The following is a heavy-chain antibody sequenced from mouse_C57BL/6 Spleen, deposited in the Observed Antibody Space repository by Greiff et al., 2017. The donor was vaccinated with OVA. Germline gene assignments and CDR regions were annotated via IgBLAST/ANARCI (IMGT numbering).Heavy chain of an antibody. CDR1: GYTFTDYY. D-gene: IGHD1-3*01. V-gene: IGHV1-26*01. CDR2: INPNNGGT. Sequence: VQLQQSGPELVKPGASVKISCKASGYTFTDYYMNWVKQSHGKSLEWIGAINPNNGGTSYNQKFKGKATVTVDKSSSTANMELRSLTSEDSAVYYCARDNFSWFAYWGQGTLVTVSA. J-gene: IGHJ3*01. CDR3: ARDNFSWFAY.